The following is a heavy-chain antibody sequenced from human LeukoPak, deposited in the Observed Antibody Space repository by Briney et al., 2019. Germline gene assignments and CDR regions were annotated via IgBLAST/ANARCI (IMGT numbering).Heavy chain of an antibody. CDR1: GFTFSSYE. CDR3: ASESSGRNRFPNYYYYMDV. D-gene: IGHD6-19*01. Sequence: GGSLRLSCAASGFTFSSYEMNWVRQAPGKGLEGVSYISSSGSTIYYADSVKGRFTISRDNAKNSLYLQMNSLRAEDTAVYYCASESSGRNRFPNYYYYMDVWGKGTTVTISS. V-gene: IGHV3-48*03. CDR2: ISSSGSTI. J-gene: IGHJ6*03.